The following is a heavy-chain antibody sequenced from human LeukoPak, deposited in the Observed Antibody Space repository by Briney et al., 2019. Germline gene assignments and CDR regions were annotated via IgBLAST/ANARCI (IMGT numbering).Heavy chain of an antibody. CDR3: ASRLLSAYYYGMDV. V-gene: IGHV3-23*01. CDR1: GFTFSNAW. J-gene: IGHJ6*02. D-gene: IGHD2-15*01. Sequence: GGSLRLSCAASGFTFSNAWMNWVRQAPGKGLEWVSGISGSGGSTDYADSVKGRFTISRDNSKNTLYLQMNSLRAEDTAVYYCASRLLSAYYYGMDVWGQGTTVTVSS. CDR2: ISGSGGST.